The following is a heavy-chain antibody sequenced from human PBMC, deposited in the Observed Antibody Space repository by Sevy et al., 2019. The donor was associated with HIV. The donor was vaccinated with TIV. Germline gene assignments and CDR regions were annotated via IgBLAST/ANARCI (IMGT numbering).Heavy chain of an antibody. CDR2: INRNNGDT. J-gene: IGHJ5*02. D-gene: IGHD3-22*01. V-gene: IGHV1-2*02. CDR3: ARGGANYYDSYGYGWLDP. Sequence: ASVKVSCKASAHRFTDYFMYWMRQAPGQGLEWMGWINRNNGDTNYAQTFQGRVTLTRDTSRSTAYMELSRLTSEETAVYYCARGGANYYDSYGYGWLDPWGQGTLVTVSS. CDR1: AHRFTDYF.